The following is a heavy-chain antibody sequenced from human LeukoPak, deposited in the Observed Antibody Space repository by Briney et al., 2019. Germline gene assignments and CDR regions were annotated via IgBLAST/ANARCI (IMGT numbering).Heavy chain of an antibody. V-gene: IGHV1-69*13. D-gene: IGHD2-2*01. J-gene: IGHJ5*02. Sequence: SVKVSCKASGGTLIRYAISWVRQAPGKGLEWMGGIIASFGTANYAQKFQGRVTISADESSGTAYMELSSLRSEDTAVYYCARVVTPRYCSSTSCYWKGWFDPWGQGTLVTVSS. CDR3: ARVVTPRYCSSTSCYWKGWFDP. CDR1: GGTLIRYA. CDR2: IIASFGTA.